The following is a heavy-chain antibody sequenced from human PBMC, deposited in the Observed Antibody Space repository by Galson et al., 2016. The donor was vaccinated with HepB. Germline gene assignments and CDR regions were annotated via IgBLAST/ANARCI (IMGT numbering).Heavy chain of an antibody. CDR2: IYYSGST. Sequence: TLSLTCTVSGGSISSGGYYWSWIRQHPGKGLEWIGYIYYSGSTYYNPSLESRVTISVDTSKNQFTLNLTSVTAADTAVYYCAIGGSSSSLHNWFDPWGQGTLVTVSS. CDR3: AIGGSSSSLHNWFDP. J-gene: IGHJ5*02. CDR1: GGSISSGGYY. D-gene: IGHD6-6*01. V-gene: IGHV4-31*03.